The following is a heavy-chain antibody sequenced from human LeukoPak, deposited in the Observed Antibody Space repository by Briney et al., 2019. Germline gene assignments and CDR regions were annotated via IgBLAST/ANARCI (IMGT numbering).Heavy chain of an antibody. J-gene: IGHJ5*02. CDR2: INHSGST. V-gene: IGHV4-4*02. Sequence: GSLRLSCAASGFIFSKYGMHWVRQAPGKGLEWIGEINHSGSTNYNPSLKSRVTISVDTSKNQFSLKLSSVTAADTAVYYCARDRLLYCSGGSCYRNWFDPWGQGTLVTVSS. CDR3: ARDRLLYCSGGSCYRNWFDP. D-gene: IGHD2-15*01. CDR1: GFIFSKYG.